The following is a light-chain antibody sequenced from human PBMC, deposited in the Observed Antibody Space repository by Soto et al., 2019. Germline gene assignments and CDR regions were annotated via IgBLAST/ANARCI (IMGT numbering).Light chain of an antibody. Sequence: DIQMTQSPSTLSASVGDRVTITCRASQSISSWLAWYQQKPGKAPKLLIYKASSLESGAPSRFSGSGSGTEFTLTISSLQPDDFATYYCQQYNSFWTFGQ. V-gene: IGKV1-5*03. CDR3: QQYNSFWT. CDR2: KAS. J-gene: IGKJ1*01. CDR1: QSISSW.